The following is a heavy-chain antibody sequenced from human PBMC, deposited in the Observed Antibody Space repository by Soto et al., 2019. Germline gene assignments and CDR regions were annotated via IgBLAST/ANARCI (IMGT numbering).Heavy chain of an antibody. CDR3: ARDQGITTFGVYSMYYYGMDV. Sequence: QVQLVQSGAEVKKPGASVKVSCKASGYTFTSSGISWVRHAPGQGLEWMGWISTDNGNTNYAQHLQGRVSMTTDTSTSTAYMDLRSLRSDDTAVYYCARDQGITTFGVYSMYYYGMDVWGQGTTVTVS. V-gene: IGHV1-18*01. D-gene: IGHD3-3*01. CDR2: ISTDNGNT. J-gene: IGHJ6*02. CDR1: GYTFTSSG.